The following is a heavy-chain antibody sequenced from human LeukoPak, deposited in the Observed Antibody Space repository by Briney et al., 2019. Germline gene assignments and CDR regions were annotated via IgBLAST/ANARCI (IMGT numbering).Heavy chain of an antibody. V-gene: IGHV3-21*01. CDR2: ISWRSSDR. CDR3: ARVYTSTWYLGYLHMDV. CDR1: GFTLSSYN. D-gene: IGHD6-13*01. J-gene: IGHJ6*03. Sequence: VGSLRLSCVASGFTLSSYNMKRVREAPGPRLGWVSSISWRSSDREYANSVKGRFTISRDIDRQSPYLLMNCPRGEDQAGLYFARVYTSTWYLGYLHMDVWGKGTTVTVSS.